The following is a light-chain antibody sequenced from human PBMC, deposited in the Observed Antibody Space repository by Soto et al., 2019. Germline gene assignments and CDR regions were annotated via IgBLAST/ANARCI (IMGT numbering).Light chain of an antibody. CDR2: GAS. CDR1: QSFNSIY. J-gene: IGKJ1*01. V-gene: IGKV3-20*01. CDR3: HQYDSWT. Sequence: ESVLTQSPGTLSLSHGERATLSCRASQSFNSIYLAWYQQKPGQAPRLLIYGASSRATGIPDRFSGSGSGTDFTLTISRLEPEDFAVYYCHQYDSWTFGQGTKVDIK.